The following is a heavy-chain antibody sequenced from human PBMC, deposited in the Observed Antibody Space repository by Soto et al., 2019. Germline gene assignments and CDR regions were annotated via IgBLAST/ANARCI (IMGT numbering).Heavy chain of an antibody. CDR1: GYTFTNYG. J-gene: IGHJ5*02. CDR3: AEIPPPTHGYPHKNNWFDP. CDR2: ISAYNGNT. Sequence: GASVKVSCKTSGYTFTNYGINWVRQAPGQGLEWMGWISAYNGNTNYAQKLQGRVTMTTDTSTSTAYMELRSLRSDDTAVYYCAEIPPPTHGYPHKNNWFDPWGQGTLVTVSS. D-gene: IGHD5-18*01. V-gene: IGHV1-18*04.